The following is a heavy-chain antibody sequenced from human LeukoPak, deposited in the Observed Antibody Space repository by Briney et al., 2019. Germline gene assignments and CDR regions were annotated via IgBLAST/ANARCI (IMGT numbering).Heavy chain of an antibody. CDR3: ARVDYYGSGSLFDY. CDR2: ISSSSSTI. CDR1: GFTFSSYS. V-gene: IGHV3-48*04. Sequence: GGSLRLSCAASGFTFSSYSMNWVRQAPGKGLEWVSYISSSSSTIYYADSVKGRFTISRDNAKNSLYLQMNSLRAEDTAVYYCARVDYYGSGSLFDYWGQGTLVTVSS. J-gene: IGHJ4*02. D-gene: IGHD3-10*01.